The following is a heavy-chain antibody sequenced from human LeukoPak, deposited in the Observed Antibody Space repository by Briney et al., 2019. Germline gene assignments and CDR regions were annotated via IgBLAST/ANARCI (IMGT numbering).Heavy chain of an antibody. CDR2: ISGNGGNT. CDR3: VRGFTYYYGSGSYVDY. J-gene: IGHJ4*02. CDR1: GFTFSGYA. Sequence: GGSLRLSCSASGFTFSGYAMYWVRQAPGKGLEYVSAISGNGGNTYYADSVKGRFTISRDNSKNTLYLQMSSLRAEDTAVYYCVRGFTYYYGSGSYVDYWGQGTLVTVSS. V-gene: IGHV3-64D*06. D-gene: IGHD3-10*01.